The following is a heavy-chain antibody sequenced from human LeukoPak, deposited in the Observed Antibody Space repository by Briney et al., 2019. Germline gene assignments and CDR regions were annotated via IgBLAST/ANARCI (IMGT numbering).Heavy chain of an antibody. J-gene: IGHJ4*02. Sequence: PGGSLRLSCAASGFTFSSYSMNWVRQAPGKGLEWVSSISSSSSYIYYADSVKGRFTISRDNAKNSLYLQMNSLRAEDTAVYYCARGPYYYDSSGQIPFDYWGQGTLVTVSS. D-gene: IGHD3-22*01. CDR3: ARGPYYYDSSGQIPFDY. CDR2: ISSSSSYI. V-gene: IGHV3-21*01. CDR1: GFTFSSYS.